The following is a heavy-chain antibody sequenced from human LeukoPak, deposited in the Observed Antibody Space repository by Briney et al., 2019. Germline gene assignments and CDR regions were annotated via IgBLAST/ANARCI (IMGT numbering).Heavy chain of an antibody. V-gene: IGHV1-18*01. J-gene: IGHJ6*04. D-gene: IGHD2-2*03. CDR3: ARDGDCSSTSCPEDV. Sequence: ASVKVSCKASGYTFTSYGISWVRQAPGQGHEWMGWISAYNGNKNYAQKLQGRVTMTTDTSTSTAYMELRSLRSDDTAVYYCARDGDCSSTSCPEDVWGKGTTVTVSS. CDR2: ISAYNGNK. CDR1: GYTFTSYG.